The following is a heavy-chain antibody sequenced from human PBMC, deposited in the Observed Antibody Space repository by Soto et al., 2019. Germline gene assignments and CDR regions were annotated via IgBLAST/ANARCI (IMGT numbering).Heavy chain of an antibody. CDR1: GYTFTSYG. CDR3: ARGVETAPYYYYGMDV. D-gene: IGHD2-15*01. Sequence: VASVKVSCKASGYTFTSYGISWVRQAPGQGLEWMGWISAYNGNTNYAQKLQGRVTMTTDTSTSTAYMELRSLRSDDTAVYYCARGVETAPYYYYGMDVWGQGTTVTVSS. J-gene: IGHJ6*02. V-gene: IGHV1-18*04. CDR2: ISAYNGNT.